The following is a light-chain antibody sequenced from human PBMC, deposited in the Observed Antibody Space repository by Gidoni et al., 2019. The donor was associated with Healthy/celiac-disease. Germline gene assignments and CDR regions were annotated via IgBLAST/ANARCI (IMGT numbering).Light chain of an antibody. J-gene: IGKJ4*01. V-gene: IGKV3-15*01. CDR2: GAS. CDR1: QSVSSN. Sequence: EIVMTQSPATLSVSPGERATLSCRASQSVSSNLAWYQQKPGQAPRLLIYGASTRATCIPARFSGSGSGTEFTLTISSLQSEDFAVYYCQQYNNWPRTITFGGGTKVEIK. CDR3: QQYNNWPRTIT.